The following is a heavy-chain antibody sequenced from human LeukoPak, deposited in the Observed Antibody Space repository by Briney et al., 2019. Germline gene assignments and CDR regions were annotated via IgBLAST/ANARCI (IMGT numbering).Heavy chain of an antibody. J-gene: IGHJ3*01. D-gene: IGHD6-6*01. CDR2: INSDGSEG. CDR3: ARSSYSSSSSV. Sequence: GSLRLSCAVSGFTFSGVWVSWSRPAPGKGLEWVASINSDGSEGYYADVVKGRFTISRDNAKNSLYLQINSLRAEDTAVYYCARSSYSSSSSVWGQGTMVTVS. V-gene: IGHV3-7*03. CDR1: GFTFSGVW.